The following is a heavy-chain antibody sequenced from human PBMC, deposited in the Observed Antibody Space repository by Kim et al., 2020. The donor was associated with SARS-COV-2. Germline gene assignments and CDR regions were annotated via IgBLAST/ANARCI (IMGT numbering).Heavy chain of an antibody. V-gene: IGHV4-59*08. CDR3: GRRRSVDYAFDM. Sequence: SETLSLTCTVSGGSISSYYWTWIRQPPGKGLQWIGNIYYTGTNDYNPSLKSRVSMSIDRSGDRFSLSLTSLTAADTALYFCGRRRSVDYAFDMWGQGSMVIVSS. CDR1: GGSISSYY. CDR2: IYYTGTN. D-gene: IGHD3-9*01. J-gene: IGHJ3*02.